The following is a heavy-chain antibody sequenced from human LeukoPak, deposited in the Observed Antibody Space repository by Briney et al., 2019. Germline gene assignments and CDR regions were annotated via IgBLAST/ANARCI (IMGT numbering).Heavy chain of an antibody. CDR2: IRSKAYGGTT. CDR1: GFTFGDYA. V-gene: IGHV3-49*04. D-gene: IGHD3-10*01. Sequence: GGSLRLSCTASGFTFGDYAMSWVRQAPGRGVEWVGFIRSKAYGGTTEYAASVKGRFTISRDDSKCIAYLQMNSLKTEDTAVYYCTRNTYGSGRHTNLFDPWGQRTLVTVSS. CDR3: TRNTYGSGRHTNLFDP. J-gene: IGHJ5*02.